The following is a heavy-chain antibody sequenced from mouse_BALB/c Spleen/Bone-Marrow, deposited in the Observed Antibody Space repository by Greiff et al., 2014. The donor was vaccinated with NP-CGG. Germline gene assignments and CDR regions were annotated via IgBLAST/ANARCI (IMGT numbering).Heavy chain of an antibody. CDR3: TRDDDYYGGAPY. J-gene: IGHJ2*01. CDR2: IYPSASYT. D-gene: IGHD1-1*01. CDR1: GYTFTSYW. Sequence: QVQLQQSGAELVRPGASVKLSCKASGYTFTSYWINWVKQRPGQGLEWIGNIYPSASYTNYNQKFKDKATLTVDKSSSTAYMQLSSPTSEDSAVYYCTRDDDYYGGAPYWGQGTTLTVSS. V-gene: IGHV1-69*02.